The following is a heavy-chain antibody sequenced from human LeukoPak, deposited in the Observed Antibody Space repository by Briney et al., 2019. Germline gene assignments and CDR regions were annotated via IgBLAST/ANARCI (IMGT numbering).Heavy chain of an antibody. CDR3: GRGRPRGYSGYVIDY. Sequence: GGSLRLSCAASGFTFNIYAMSWVRLAPGKGLVWISRINYDGTTTSYADSVKGRFTISRDNAKNTLYLQMNSLRAEDTAAFYCGRGRPRGYSGYVIDYWGQGTLVTVCS. J-gene: IGHJ4*02. V-gene: IGHV3-74*01. CDR1: GFTFNIYA. D-gene: IGHD5-12*01. CDR2: INYDGTTT.